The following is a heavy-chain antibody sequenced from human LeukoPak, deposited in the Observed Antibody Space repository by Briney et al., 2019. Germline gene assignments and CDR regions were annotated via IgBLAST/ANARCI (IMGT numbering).Heavy chain of an antibody. CDR1: GYTFTSYG. V-gene: IGHV1-18*01. D-gene: IGHD3-10*01. Sequence: GASLKLSCKASGYTFTSYGISWVRQAPGQGLEWMGWISAYNGNTNYAQKLQGRVTMTTDTSTSTAYMELRSLRSDDTAVYYCARHPRGYYYGSGSYYSDWGQGTLVTVSS. CDR3: ARHPRGYYYGSGSYYSD. J-gene: IGHJ1*01. CDR2: ISAYNGNT.